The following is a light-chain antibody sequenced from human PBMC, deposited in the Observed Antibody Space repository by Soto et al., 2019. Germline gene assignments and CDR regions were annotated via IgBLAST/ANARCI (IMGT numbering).Light chain of an antibody. V-gene: IGKV1-5*01. Sequence: DIQMTQSPSTLSASVGDRVTITCRASQSISSWLAWYQQKPGKAPKLLIYDASSLESGVPSRFSGSGSGTDFTLTISSLQPEDVATYFCQKYNSVPFTFGPGTKVDV. CDR2: DAS. J-gene: IGKJ3*01. CDR1: QSISSW. CDR3: QKYNSVPFT.